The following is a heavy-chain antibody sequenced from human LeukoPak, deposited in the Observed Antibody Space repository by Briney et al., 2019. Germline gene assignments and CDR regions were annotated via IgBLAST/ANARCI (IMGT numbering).Heavy chain of an antibody. Sequence: ETLSLTCAVYGGSFSGYYWSWVRQAPGKGLEWVSVIYSSGSTYYADSVKGRFTISRDNSKNTLYLQMNRLRAEDTAIYYCATYRQVLLPFESWGQGTLVTVSS. CDR2: IYSSGST. CDR1: GGSFSGYY. CDR3: ATYRQVLLPFES. J-gene: IGHJ4*02. D-gene: IGHD2-8*02. V-gene: IGHV3-53*01.